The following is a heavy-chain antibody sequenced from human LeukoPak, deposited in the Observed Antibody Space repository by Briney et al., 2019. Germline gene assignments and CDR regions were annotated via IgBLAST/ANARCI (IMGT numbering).Heavy chain of an antibody. J-gene: IGHJ4*02. D-gene: IGHD2-8*02. CDR3: ARGTLGTCTGARCYPFDS. CDR1: GFTVSSNY. V-gene: IGHV3-53*01. CDR2: IYSGGST. Sequence: PGGSLRLSCAASGFTVSSNYMSWVRQAPGKGLEWVSVIYSGGSTYYADSVKGRFTISRDNSKNTLYLQMNSLRAEDTAVYYCARGTLGTCTGARCYPFDSWGQGALVIVSS.